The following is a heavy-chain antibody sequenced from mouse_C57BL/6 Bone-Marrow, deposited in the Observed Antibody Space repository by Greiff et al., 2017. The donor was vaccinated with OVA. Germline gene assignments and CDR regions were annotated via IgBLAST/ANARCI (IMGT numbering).Heavy chain of an antibody. CDR2: IYPRSGNT. D-gene: IGHD2-5*01. J-gene: IGHJ1*03. CDR1: GYTFTSYG. CDR3: ARPYSNYEKYWYFDV. V-gene: IGHV1-81*01. Sequence: QVQLKESGAELARPGASVKLSCKASGYTFTSYGISWVKQRTGQGLEWIGEIYPRSGNTYYNEKFKGKATLTADKSSSTAYMELRSLTSEDSAVYFCARPYSNYEKYWYFDVWGTGTTVTVSS.